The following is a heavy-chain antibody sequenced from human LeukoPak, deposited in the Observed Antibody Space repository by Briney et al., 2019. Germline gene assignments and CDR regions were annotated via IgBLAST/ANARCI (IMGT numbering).Heavy chain of an antibody. CDR2: IWYDGTYK. J-gene: IGHJ1*01. V-gene: IGHV3-33*01. Sequence: GRSLRLSCATSGFTFSSYAMHWVRQTPGKGLEWVAVIWYDGTYKYYGDSVKGRFTLSRDNSKNTVYLQMNSLRAEDTAVYYCAQQVGYCSSGSCYFTYWGQGTLVTVSS. CDR3: AQQVGYCSSGSCYFTY. CDR1: GFTFSSYA. D-gene: IGHD2-15*01.